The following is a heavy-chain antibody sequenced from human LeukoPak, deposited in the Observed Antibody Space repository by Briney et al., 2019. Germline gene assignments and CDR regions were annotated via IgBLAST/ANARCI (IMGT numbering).Heavy chain of an antibody. CDR2: ISAYNGNT. CDR3: ARAYIVGYYYGSGSYPY. D-gene: IGHD3-10*01. J-gene: IGHJ4*02. V-gene: IGHV1-18*01. CDR1: GYTFTSYG. Sequence: ASVKVSCKASGYTFTSYGISWVRQAPGQGLEWMGWISAYNGNTNYAQKLQGRVTMTTDTSTSTAYMELRSLRSDDTAVYYCARAYIVGYYYGSGSYPYWGQGTLVTVSS.